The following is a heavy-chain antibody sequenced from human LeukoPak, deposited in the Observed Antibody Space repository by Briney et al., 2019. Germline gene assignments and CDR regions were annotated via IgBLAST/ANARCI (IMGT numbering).Heavy chain of an antibody. D-gene: IGHD6-19*01. CDR2: ISAYNGNT. CDR3: ARSSRAVYYYYGMDV. Sequence: EASVKVSCKASGYTFTSYGISWVRQAPGQGLEWMGWISAYNGNTNYAQKLQGRVTMTTDTSTSTAYMELRSLRSDDTAVYYCARSSRAVYYYYGMDVWGQGTTVTVSS. CDR1: GYTFTSYG. V-gene: IGHV1-18*01. J-gene: IGHJ6*02.